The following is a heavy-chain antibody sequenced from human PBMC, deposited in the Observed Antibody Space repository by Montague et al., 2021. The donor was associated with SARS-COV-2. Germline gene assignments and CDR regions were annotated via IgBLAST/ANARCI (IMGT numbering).Heavy chain of an antibody. CDR2: XYWXDDN. D-gene: IGHD3-10*01. CDR1: GFSLSTSGVC. V-gene: IGHV2-5*02. CDR3: AHFGYYYYYGMDV. Sequence: PALVKTTQTLTLTCTFSGFSLSTSGVCVGWIRQPPGKALEWLARXYWXDDNRYSPSLKSRLTITKDTSKNPVVLTMTNMDPMDTATYYCAHFGYYYYYGMDVWGQGTTVTVSS. J-gene: IGHJ6*02.